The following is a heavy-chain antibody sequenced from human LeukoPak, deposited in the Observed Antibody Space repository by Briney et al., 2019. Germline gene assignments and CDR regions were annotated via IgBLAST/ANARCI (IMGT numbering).Heavy chain of an antibody. CDR3: ARAEPLAAFDI. CDR2: ISSSGSTI. V-gene: IGHV3-48*03. J-gene: IGHJ3*02. Sequence: GGSLRLSCAASGFTFSSYEMNWVRQAPGKGLEWVSYISSSGSTIYYADSVKGRFTISRDNAKNSLYLQMNSLRAEDTAVYYCARAEPLAAFDIWGQGTMVTVSS. D-gene: IGHD1-26*01. CDR1: GFTFSSYE.